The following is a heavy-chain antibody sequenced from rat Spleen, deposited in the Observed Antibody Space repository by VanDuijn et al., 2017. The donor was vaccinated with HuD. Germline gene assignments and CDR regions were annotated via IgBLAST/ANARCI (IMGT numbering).Heavy chain of an antibody. D-gene: IGHD1-11*01. CDR3: ARHGGLRNWFAY. CDR1: GFIFTNYD. J-gene: IGHJ3*01. Sequence: EVQLVESGGGLVQPGRSLKLSCAASGFIFTNYDMAWVRQAPTRGLEWIASMSSGGGNTYYPDSVKGRFTISSDNAKNTQYRQMDSLRSEDSATYYCARHGGLRNWFAYWGQGTLVTVSS. CDR2: MSSGGGNT. V-gene: IGHV5S13*01.